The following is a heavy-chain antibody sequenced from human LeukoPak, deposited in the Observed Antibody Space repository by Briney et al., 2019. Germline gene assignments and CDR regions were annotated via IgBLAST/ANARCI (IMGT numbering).Heavy chain of an antibody. CDR2: IYYSGST. CDR3: AREDAVSSDDAFDL. D-gene: IGHD6-19*01. V-gene: IGHV4-39*07. CDR1: GGSISSSSYY. Sequence: SETLSLTCTVSGGSISSSSYYWGWIRQPPGKGLEWIGSIYYSGSTYYNPSLKSRVTISVDASKNQFSLKLSAVTAADTAMYYCAREDAVSSDDAFDLWGQGTMVTVS. J-gene: IGHJ3*01.